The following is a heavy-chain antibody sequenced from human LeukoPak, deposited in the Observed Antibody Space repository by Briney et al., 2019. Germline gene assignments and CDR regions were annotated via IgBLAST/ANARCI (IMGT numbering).Heavy chain of an antibody. CDR2: ISWNSGSI. D-gene: IGHD2/OR15-2a*01. J-gene: IGHJ4*02. CDR1: GFTFDDYA. CDR3: AKASGEYYFDY. V-gene: IGHV3-9*01. Sequence: GGSLRLSCAASGFTFDDYAMHWVRQAPGKGLEWVSGISWNSGSIGYADSVMGRFTISRDNAKNSLYLQMNSLRAEDTALYYCAKASGEYYFDYWGQGTLVTVSS.